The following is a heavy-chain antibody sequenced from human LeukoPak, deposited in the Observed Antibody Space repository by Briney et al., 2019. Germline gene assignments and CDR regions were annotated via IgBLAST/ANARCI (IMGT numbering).Heavy chain of an antibody. J-gene: IGHJ4*02. V-gene: IGHV3-66*01. CDR1: GFTVSSNY. D-gene: IGHD4-17*01. CDR3: ARVDYGDYGFDY. Sequence: GGSLGLSCAASGFTVSSNYMSWVRQAPGKGLEWVSVIYSGGSTYYADSVKGRFTISRDNSKNTLYLQMNSPRAEDTAVYYCARVDYGDYGFDYWGQGTLVTVSS. CDR2: IYSGGST.